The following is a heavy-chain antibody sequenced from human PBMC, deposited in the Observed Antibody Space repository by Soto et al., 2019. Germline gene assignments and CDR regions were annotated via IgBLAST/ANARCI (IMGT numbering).Heavy chain of an antibody. CDR3: AKDRERYDSTLALDI. CDR2: LSGTGVST. J-gene: IGHJ3*02. D-gene: IGHD3-22*01. CDR1: GLTFSSSA. Sequence: GGSLSFSCEASGLTFSSSAISWVRPAPGKGLEWVSGLSGTGVSTYYADSVKGRFAISRGNSKNALYVQMNSLRAEDTAVYYGAKDRERYDSTLALDIWGQGTMVTVSS. V-gene: IGHV3-23*01.